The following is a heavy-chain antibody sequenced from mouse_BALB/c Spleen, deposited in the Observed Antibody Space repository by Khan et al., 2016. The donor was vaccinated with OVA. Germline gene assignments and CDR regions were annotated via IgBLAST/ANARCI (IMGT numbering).Heavy chain of an antibody. D-gene: IGHD1-2*01. Sequence: QVQLKQSGAELARPGASVKLSCKASGYTFTDYYINWVKQRTGQGLEWIGEISPGSGDTYYNERSKGKATLTADKSSSTAYMQRSSLTSEASAVYFCARRNYFGYTVAYWGQGTLVTVSA. CDR1: GYTFTDYY. J-gene: IGHJ3*01. V-gene: IGHV1-77*01. CDR2: ISPGSGDT. CDR3: ARRNYFGYTVAY.